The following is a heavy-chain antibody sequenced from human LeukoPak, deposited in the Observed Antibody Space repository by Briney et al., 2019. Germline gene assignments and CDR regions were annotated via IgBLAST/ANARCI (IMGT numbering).Heavy chain of an antibody. CDR1: GGSISSYY. Sequence: SETLSLTCTVSGGSISSYYWSWIRQPPGKGLEWIGYIYYSGSTNYNPSLKSRVTISVDTSKNQFSLKLSSVTAADTAAYYCARGVCYYDSSGYLFDYWGQGTLVTVSS. CDR3: ARGVCYYDSSGYLFDY. D-gene: IGHD3-22*01. CDR2: IYYSGST. J-gene: IGHJ4*02. V-gene: IGHV4-59*01.